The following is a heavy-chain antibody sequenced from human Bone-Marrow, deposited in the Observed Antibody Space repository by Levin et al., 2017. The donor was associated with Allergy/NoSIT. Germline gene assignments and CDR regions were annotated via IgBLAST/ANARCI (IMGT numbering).Heavy chain of an antibody. J-gene: IGHJ5*02. CDR2: IHYSSGST. Sequence: SQTLSLTCTVSGGPISDYYWTWIRQPPGKGLEWIGHIHYSSGSTNYNPSLKSRVSISVDTSKNQFSLKLSSVNAADTAVYYCARGRYRDPFDLWGQGTLVSVSS. CDR3: ARGRYRDPFDL. V-gene: IGHV4-59*01. CDR1: GGPISDYY. D-gene: IGHD3-16*01.